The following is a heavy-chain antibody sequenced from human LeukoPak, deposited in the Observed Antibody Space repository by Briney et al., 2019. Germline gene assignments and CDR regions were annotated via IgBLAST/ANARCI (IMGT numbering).Heavy chain of an antibody. CDR2: IYSGGST. CDR3: AKDIFTYYYGSGDAFDI. CDR1: GFTVITNY. J-gene: IGHJ3*02. V-gene: IGHV3-53*01. D-gene: IGHD3-10*01. Sequence: PGGSLRLSCATSGFTVITNYMSWVRQAPGKGLEWVSVIYSGGSTYYADSVKGRFTISRDNSKNTLYLQMNSLRAEDTAVYYCAKDIFTYYYGSGDAFDIWGQGTMVTVSS.